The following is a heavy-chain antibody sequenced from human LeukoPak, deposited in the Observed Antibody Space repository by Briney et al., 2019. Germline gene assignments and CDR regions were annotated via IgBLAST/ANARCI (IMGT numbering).Heavy chain of an antibody. Sequence: ASVKVSCKASGYTFTSYGISWVRQAPGQGLEWMGWISAYNGNTNYAQKLQGRVTMTTDTSTSTAYMELRSLRSDDTAVYYCAGDRYNWNYYYYGMDVWGQGTTVTVSS. D-gene: IGHD1-20*01. CDR1: GYTFTSYG. CDR2: ISAYNGNT. J-gene: IGHJ6*02. V-gene: IGHV1-18*01. CDR3: AGDRYNWNYYYYGMDV.